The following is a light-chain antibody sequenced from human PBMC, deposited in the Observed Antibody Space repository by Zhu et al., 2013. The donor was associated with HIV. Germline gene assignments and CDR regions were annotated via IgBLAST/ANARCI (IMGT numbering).Light chain of an antibody. Sequence: ILMTQSPSTLSASVGDRVTITCRASQNINIFLAWYQHKPGKAPKLLIYAASSLQSGVPSRFSGSGSGTDFTLTISSLQPEDFATYYCQQSYSTPITFGPGTKVDIK. CDR1: QNINIF. J-gene: IGKJ3*01. CDR2: AAS. CDR3: QQSYSTPIT. V-gene: IGKV1-39*01.